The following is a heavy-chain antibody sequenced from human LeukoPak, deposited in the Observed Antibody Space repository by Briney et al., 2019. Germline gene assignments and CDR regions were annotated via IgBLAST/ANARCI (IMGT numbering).Heavy chain of an antibody. V-gene: IGHV3-48*01. D-gene: IGHD3-3*01. CDR1: GFTFNNYA. CDR3: ARDFYDSYYFDY. CDR2: ISGDGVSP. J-gene: IGHJ4*02. Sequence: GGSLRLSCAASGFTFNNYALTWVRQTPGKGLECVSAISGDGVSPYYADSVKGRFTISRDNAKNSLYLQMNSLRAEDTAVYYCARDFYDSYYFDYWGQGTLVTVSS.